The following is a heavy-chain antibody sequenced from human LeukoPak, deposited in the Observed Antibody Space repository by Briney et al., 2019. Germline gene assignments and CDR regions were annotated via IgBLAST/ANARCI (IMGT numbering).Heavy chain of an antibody. J-gene: IGHJ4*02. Sequence: GGSLRLSCAASGFTVNGNYMSWVRQAPGKGLEWISAIFSGGSTYYADSVKGRFTISRDNSKNTLYFQMNSLRAEDTAVYYCARQSAVAYFDYWGQGTLVTVSS. CDR3: ARQSAVAYFDY. D-gene: IGHD6-19*01. CDR2: IFSGGST. V-gene: IGHV3-66*04. CDR1: GFTVNGNY.